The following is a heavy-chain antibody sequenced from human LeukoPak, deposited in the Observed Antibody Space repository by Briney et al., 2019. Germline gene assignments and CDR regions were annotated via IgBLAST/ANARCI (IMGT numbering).Heavy chain of an antibody. CDR1: GYTFTSYG. CDR2: ISAYNGNT. Sequence: GASVKVSCKASGYTFTSYGISWVRQAPGQGLEWMGLISAYNGNTNYAQKLQGRVTMTTDTSTSTAYMELRSLRSDDTAVYYCARDEVVRIGYCSSTSCYPGDFDYWGQGTLVTVSS. D-gene: IGHD2-2*01. CDR3: ARDEVVRIGYCSSTSCYPGDFDY. J-gene: IGHJ4*02. V-gene: IGHV1-18*01.